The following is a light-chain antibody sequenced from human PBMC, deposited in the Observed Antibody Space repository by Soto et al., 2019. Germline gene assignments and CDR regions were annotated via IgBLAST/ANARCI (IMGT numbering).Light chain of an antibody. Sequence: DIQMTQSPPTLSASVGDRVTITCRASQSISSWLAWYQQKPGKAPKLLIYKASSLESGVPSRFSGSGSGTEFTLTISSLQPDDFASYYCLHYSTYPLTFGGGTKV. V-gene: IGKV1-5*03. CDR1: QSISSW. CDR3: LHYSTYPLT. CDR2: KAS. J-gene: IGKJ4*01.